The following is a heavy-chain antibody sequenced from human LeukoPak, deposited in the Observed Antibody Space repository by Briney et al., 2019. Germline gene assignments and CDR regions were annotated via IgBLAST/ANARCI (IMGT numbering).Heavy chain of an antibody. V-gene: IGHV3-7*01. Sequence: GGSLRLSCVASGFTFDDYGMSWVRQAPGKGLEWVANIKQDGSEKYYVDSVKGRFTISRDNAKNSLYLQMNSLRAEDTAVYYCARERPVFGVVDHYYFDYWGQGTLVTVSS. CDR2: IKQDGSEK. CDR3: ARERPVFGVVDHYYFDY. D-gene: IGHD3-3*01. CDR1: GFTFDDYG. J-gene: IGHJ4*02.